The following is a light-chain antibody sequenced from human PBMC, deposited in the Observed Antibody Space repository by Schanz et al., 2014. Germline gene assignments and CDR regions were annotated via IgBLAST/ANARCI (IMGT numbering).Light chain of an antibody. V-gene: IGKV3-15*01. J-gene: IGKJ5*01. CDR2: GAS. CDR1: QSVSSN. Sequence: EIVMTQSPATLSVSPGERASLSCRASQSVSSNLAWYQQKPGQAPRLLIDGASTRATGITARFSGSGSGTEFTLTISSLQSEDSAVYYCQQYNNWPITFGQGTRLEIK. CDR3: QQYNNWPIT.